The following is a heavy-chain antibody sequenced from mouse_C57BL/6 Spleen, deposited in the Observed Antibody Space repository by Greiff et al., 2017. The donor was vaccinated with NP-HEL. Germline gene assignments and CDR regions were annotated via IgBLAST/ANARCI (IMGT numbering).Heavy chain of an antibody. Sequence: QVQLQQPGAELVKPGASVKVSCKASGYTFTSYWMHWVKQRPGQGLEWIGRIHPSDSDTNYNQKFKGKATLTVAKSSSTAYLQLSSLTSEDSAVYYCAISSYYYGSSHWYFDVWGTGTTVTVSS. D-gene: IGHD1-1*01. J-gene: IGHJ1*03. CDR2: IHPSDSDT. V-gene: IGHV1-74*01. CDR1: GYTFTSYW. CDR3: AISSYYYGSSHWYFDV.